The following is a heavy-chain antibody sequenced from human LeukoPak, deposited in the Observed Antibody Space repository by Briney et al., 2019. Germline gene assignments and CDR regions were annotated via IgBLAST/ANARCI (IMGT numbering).Heavy chain of an antibody. CDR1: GFTFDDYA. D-gene: IGHD4-23*01. CDR2: ISWNSGSI. V-gene: IGHV3-9*03. J-gene: IGHJ3*02. Sequence: GRSLRLSCAASGFTFDDYAMHWVRQAPGKGLEWVSGISWNSGSIGYADSVKGRFTISRDNAKNSLYLQMNSLRAEDMALYYCAKATSYGGNPSAFDIRGQGTMVTVSS. CDR3: AKATSYGGNPSAFDI.